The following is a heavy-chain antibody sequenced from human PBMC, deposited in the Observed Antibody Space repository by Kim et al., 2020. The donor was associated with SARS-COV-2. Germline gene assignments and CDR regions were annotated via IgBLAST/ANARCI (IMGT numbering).Heavy chain of an antibody. J-gene: IGHJ6*03. CDR1: GFTFGDYA. CDR3: AKDRLEWLSYYYYYYMDV. D-gene: IGHD3-3*01. Sequence: GGSLRLSCAASGFTFGDYAMHWVRQAPGKGLEWVSGISWNSGSIGYADSVKGRFTISRDNAKNSLYLQMNSLRAEDTALYYCAKDRLEWLSYYYYYYMDVWGKGTTV. V-gene: IGHV3-9*01. CDR2: ISWNSGSI.